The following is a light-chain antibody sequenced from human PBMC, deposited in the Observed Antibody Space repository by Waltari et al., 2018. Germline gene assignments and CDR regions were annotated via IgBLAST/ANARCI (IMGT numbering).Light chain of an antibody. Sequence: QSALTQAASVSGSPGQSITFSCTGTSSDLGGYNSVSWYQQHPGKAPKLLIYDVSNRPSGVSNRFSGSKSGNTASLTISGLQAEDEADYYCSSFITGTTYVFGPGTKVTVL. V-gene: IGLV2-14*03. J-gene: IGLJ1*01. CDR2: DVS. CDR1: SSDLGGYNS. CDR3: SSFITGTTYV.